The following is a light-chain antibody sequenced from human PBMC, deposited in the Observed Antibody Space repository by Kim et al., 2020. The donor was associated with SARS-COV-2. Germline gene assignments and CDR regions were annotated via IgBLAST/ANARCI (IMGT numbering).Light chain of an antibody. CDR3: HQYDSWPPWT. V-gene: IGKV3D-15*01. J-gene: IGKJ1*01. Sequence: EIVMTQSPATLSVSPGERATLSCRASQSVSRNLAWYQQKPGQAPRLLIYGASTRATGIPARFSGSGSGTEFTLTISSVQSEDLAVYYCHQYDSWPPWTFGQGTKLEIK. CDR2: GAS. CDR1: QSVSRN.